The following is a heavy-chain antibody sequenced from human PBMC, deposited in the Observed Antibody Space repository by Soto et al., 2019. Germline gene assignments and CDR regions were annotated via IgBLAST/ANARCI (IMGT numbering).Heavy chain of an antibody. J-gene: IGHJ4*02. CDR1: GGSISSGGYS. V-gene: IGHV4-30-2*01. Sequence: QLQLQESGSGLVKPSQTLSLTCAVSGGSISSGGYSWSWIRQPPGKGLEGIGYIYHSGTYYNPALKSQVTISVDRAKNQFAMKLSSVTAADPAVYYCASISSRYCSGGNCYRPIDYWGQGTLVTVSS. D-gene: IGHD2-15*01. CDR3: ASISSRYCSGGNCYRPIDY. CDR2: IYHSGT.